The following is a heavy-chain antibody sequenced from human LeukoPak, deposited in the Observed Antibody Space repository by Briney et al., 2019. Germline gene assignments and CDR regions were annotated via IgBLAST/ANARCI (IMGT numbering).Heavy chain of an antibody. CDR3: ARSHIRGVILSWFDP. D-gene: IGHD3-10*01. CDR2: IYPGDSDT. J-gene: IGHJ5*02. V-gene: IGHV5-51*01. CDR1: GYSFTSDW. Sequence: RGESLKISCKDSGYSFTSDWIGWVRQMPGKGLEWMGIIYPGDSDTRYSPSFQGQVTMSADKSISTAYLQWSSLKASDTAMYYCARSHIRGVILSWFDPWGQGTLVTVSS.